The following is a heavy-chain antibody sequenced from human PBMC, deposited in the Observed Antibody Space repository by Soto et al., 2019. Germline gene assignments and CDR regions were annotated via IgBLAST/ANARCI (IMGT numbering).Heavy chain of an antibody. Sequence: SETLSLTCTVSGGSISSSSYYWGWIRQPPGKGLEWIGSIYYSGSTYYNPSLKSRVTISVDTSTNQFSLKLSSVTAADTAVYYCARRGYSSSWEYFQHWGQGTLVTVSS. D-gene: IGHD6-13*01. V-gene: IGHV4-39*01. CDR1: GGSISSSSYY. CDR3: ARRGYSSSWEYFQH. CDR2: IYYSGST. J-gene: IGHJ1*01.